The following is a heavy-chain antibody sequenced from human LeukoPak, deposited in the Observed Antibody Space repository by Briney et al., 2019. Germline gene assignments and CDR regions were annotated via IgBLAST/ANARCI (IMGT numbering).Heavy chain of an antibody. Sequence: QPGGSLRLSCAASGFTFSSYWMSWVRQAPGKGLEWVANIKQDGSEKYYVDSVKGRFTISRDNAKNSLYLQMNSLRAEDTAVYYCARDRGYCSSTSCYGGYDNWFDPWGQGTLVTVSS. CDR1: GFTFSSYW. CDR3: ARDRGYCSSTSCYGGYDNWFDP. V-gene: IGHV3-7*01. J-gene: IGHJ5*02. D-gene: IGHD2-2*01. CDR2: IKQDGSEK.